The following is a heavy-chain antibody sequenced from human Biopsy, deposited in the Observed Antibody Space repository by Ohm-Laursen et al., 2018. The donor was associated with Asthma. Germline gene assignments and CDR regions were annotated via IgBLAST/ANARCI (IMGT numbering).Heavy chain of an antibody. V-gene: IGHV4-31*03. Sequence: SQTLSLTCIVSGDSSNSGGYSWTWIRQLPGKGLEWIGYISYTGTTYYNPSLKSRISMTVDTSKIQFSLKLSSVTAADTVIYYCARERMFFYDSSGYGAFDIWGQGTLVTVSS. J-gene: IGHJ3*02. CDR2: ISYTGTT. CDR3: ARERMFFYDSSGYGAFDI. CDR1: GDSSNSGGYS. D-gene: IGHD3-22*01.